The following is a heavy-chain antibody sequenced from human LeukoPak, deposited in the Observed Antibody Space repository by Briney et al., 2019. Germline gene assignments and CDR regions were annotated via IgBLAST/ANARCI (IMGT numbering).Heavy chain of an antibody. V-gene: IGHV3-33*01. CDR3: ARRLTQYDCFDP. J-gene: IGHJ5*02. CDR2: IWYDGSHK. CDR1: GFSFSSYG. Sequence: PGGSLRLSCAASGFSFSSYGMHWVRQAPGKGLEWVAVIWYDGSHKYYADSVKGRFIISRDNSRNTLYLQMNSLRVEDTTVYYCARRLTQYDCFDPWGQGILVTVSS. D-gene: IGHD2-2*01.